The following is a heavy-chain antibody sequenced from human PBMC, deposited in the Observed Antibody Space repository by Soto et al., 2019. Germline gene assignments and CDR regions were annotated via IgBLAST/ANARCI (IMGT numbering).Heavy chain of an antibody. CDR3: ATAEGDY. CDR2: MNSDGSST. J-gene: IGHJ4*02. V-gene: IGHV3-74*01. Sequence: PGGSLRLSCAASGFTFGNYWMHWVRQAPGKGLEWVSRMNSDGSSTNYADSVKGRFTVSRVNAKNTLFLQINSLRAEATAVYYCATAEGDYWGPGTLVTVSS. CDR1: GFTFGNYW.